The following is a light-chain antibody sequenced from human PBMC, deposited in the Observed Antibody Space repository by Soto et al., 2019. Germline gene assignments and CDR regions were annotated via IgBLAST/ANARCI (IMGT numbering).Light chain of an antibody. CDR2: AAS. Sequence: DIQMTQSPSSLSASVGDRVTITFRASQTISSYLNWCQQRPGKAPNLLIYAASSLQSGVPSRFSGSGSGTDFTLTISRLEPEDFAVYYCQQHGSPPWMFGQGTKV. V-gene: IGKV1-39*01. CDR1: QTISSY. J-gene: IGKJ1*01. CDR3: QQHGSPPWM.